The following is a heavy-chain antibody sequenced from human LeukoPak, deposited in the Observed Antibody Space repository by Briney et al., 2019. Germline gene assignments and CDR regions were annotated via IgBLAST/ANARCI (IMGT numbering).Heavy chain of an antibody. CDR3: ARDLQWDYLDY. V-gene: IGHV3-64*01. D-gene: IGHD1-26*01. CDR1: GFTFSTYA. CDR2: ISSNGDNT. J-gene: IGHJ4*02. Sequence: GGSLRLSCAASGFTFSTYAMHWVRQAPGKGVEYVAAISSNGDNTYYANSVKGRFIISRDNSKNTLYLQMGSLRAEDMAVYYCARDLQWDYLDYWGQGTLVTVSS.